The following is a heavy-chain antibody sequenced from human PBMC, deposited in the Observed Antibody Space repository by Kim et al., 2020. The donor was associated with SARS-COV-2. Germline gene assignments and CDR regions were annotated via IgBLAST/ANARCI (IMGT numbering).Heavy chain of an antibody. D-gene: IGHD2-15*01. CDR1: GGSISSSSYY. J-gene: IGHJ3*02. CDR2: IYYSGST. CDR3: ARDIVVVVASHAFDI. V-gene: IGHV4-39*02. Sequence: SETLSLTCTVSGGSISSSSYYWGWIRQPPGKGLEWIGSIYYSGSTYYNPSLKSRVTISVDTSKNKFSLKLSSVTAADTAVYYCARDIVVVVASHAFDIWGQGTLVTVSS.